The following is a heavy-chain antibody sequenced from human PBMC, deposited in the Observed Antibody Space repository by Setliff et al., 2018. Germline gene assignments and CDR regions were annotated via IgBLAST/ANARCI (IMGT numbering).Heavy chain of an antibody. CDR2: INQGGGEQ. D-gene: IGHD3-3*01. Sequence: GGSLRLSCAASGFTFSSLWMAWVRQAPGKGLEWVANINQGGGEQFYVDSVRGRFIISRDNAKNSLYLHMSNLRADDTAVYYCSRDVYDFRTGQADPWGQGTLVTVSS. J-gene: IGHJ5*02. V-gene: IGHV3-7*01. CDR3: SRDVYDFRTGQADP. CDR1: GFTFSSLW.